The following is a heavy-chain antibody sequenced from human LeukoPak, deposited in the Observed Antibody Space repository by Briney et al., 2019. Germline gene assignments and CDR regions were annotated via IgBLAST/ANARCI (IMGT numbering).Heavy chain of an antibody. CDR1: GGSISSGSYY. D-gene: IGHD2-2*01. V-gene: IGHV4-61*02. Sequence: PSETLSPTCTVSGGSISSGSYYWSWIRQPAGKGLEWIGRIYTSGSTNYNPSLKSRVTISVDTSKNQFSLKLSSVTAADTAVYYCARGGYCSSTSCYDYWGQGTLVTVSS. CDR2: IYTSGST. CDR3: ARGGYCSSTSCYDY. J-gene: IGHJ4*02.